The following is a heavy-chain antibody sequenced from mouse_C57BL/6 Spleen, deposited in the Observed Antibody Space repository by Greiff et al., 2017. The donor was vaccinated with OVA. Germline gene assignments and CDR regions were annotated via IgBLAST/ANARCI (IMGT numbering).Heavy chain of an antibody. J-gene: IGHJ4*01. CDR2: INPYNGGT. V-gene: IGHV1-19*01. CDR1: GYTFTDYY. CDR3: AREGNGMDY. Sequence: EVKLQESGPVLVKPGASVKMSCKASGYTFTDYYMNWVKQSHGKSLEWIGVINPYNGGTSYNQKFKGKATLTVDKSSSTAYMELNSLTSEDSAVYYCAREGNGMDYWGQGTSVTVSS.